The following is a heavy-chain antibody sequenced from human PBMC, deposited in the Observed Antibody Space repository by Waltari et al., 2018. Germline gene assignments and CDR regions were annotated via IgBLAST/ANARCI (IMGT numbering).Heavy chain of an antibody. CDR2: ISFDGGSE. CDR3: AKDRDCTNGVCYLGY. D-gene: IGHD2-8*01. Sequence: QVQLVESGGGVVQPGRSLRLSCAASGFTFSTYAMHWVRQAPGKGLEWVAVISFDGGSEYYADSVKGRLTISRDNSKNTVYLQMNSLRAEDTAVYYCAKDRDCTNGVCYLGYWGQGTLVTVSS. J-gene: IGHJ4*02. V-gene: IGHV3-30-3*01. CDR1: GFTFSTYA.